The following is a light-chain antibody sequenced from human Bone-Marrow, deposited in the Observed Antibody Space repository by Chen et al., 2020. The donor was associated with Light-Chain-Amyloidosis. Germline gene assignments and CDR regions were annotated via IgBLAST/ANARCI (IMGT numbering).Light chain of an antibody. CDR2: DVS. J-gene: IGLJ2*01. V-gene: IGLV2-14*01. CDR1: SSDVGGYNY. CDR3: SSYTSCSTVV. Sequence: QSALTQPASVSGSPGQSITISCTGTSSDVGGYNYVSWYQQHPGKPPKLMIYDVSNRPSGVSKRFSGSKARNTASLTISGLQAEGEADYYCSSYTSCSTVVFGGGTELTVL.